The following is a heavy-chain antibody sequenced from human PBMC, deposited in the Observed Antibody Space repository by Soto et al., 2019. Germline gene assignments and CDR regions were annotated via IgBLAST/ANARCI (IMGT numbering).Heavy chain of an antibody. CDR1: GGSISSGGYY. CDR3: ARGLDYYDSSGYYSLNFDY. V-gene: IGHV4-31*03. D-gene: IGHD3-22*01. J-gene: IGHJ4*02. Sequence: SETLSLTCTVSGGSISSGGYYWSWIRQHPGKGLEWIGYIYYSGSTYYNPSLKSRVTISVDTSKNQFSLKLSSVTAADTAVYYCARGLDYYDSSGYYSLNFDYWGQGTLVTVSS. CDR2: IYYSGST.